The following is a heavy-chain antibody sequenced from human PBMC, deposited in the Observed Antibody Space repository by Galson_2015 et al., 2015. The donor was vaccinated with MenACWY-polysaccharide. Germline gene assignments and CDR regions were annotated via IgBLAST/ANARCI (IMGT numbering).Heavy chain of an antibody. CDR2: IHYRGST. CDR3: ARYNIAAGDFDY. D-gene: IGHD6-25*01. Sequence: TLSLTCNVSGDSTRSGGYYWSWIRQHPGKGLEWMGYIHYRGSTSYNPSLKSRLLISGDASNGQFSLKLSSVTAADTAVYYCARYNIAAGDFDYWGQGALSPSPQ. CDR1: GDSTRSGGYY. V-gene: IGHV4-31*03. J-gene: IGHJ4*02.